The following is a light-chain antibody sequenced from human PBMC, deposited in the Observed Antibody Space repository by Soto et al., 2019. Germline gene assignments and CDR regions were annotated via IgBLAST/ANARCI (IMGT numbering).Light chain of an antibody. V-gene: IGKV1-9*01. CDR2: AAP. CDR1: QGISSY. J-gene: IGKJ4*01. Sequence: DIQMTQSPSTLSGSVGDRVTITCRASQGISSYLAWYQQRPGKAPKFLMYAAPTLQSGVPSRFSGSGSGTEFALTISSLQPEDFATYYCQQLKNYPLTFGGGTKVDIK. CDR3: QQLKNYPLT.